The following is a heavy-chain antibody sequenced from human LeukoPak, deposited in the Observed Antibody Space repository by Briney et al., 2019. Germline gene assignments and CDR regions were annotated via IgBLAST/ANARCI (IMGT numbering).Heavy chain of an antibody. CDR1: GFTFSSYS. V-gene: IGHV3-21*01. CDR3: ARAFSPAMSPDY. J-gene: IGHJ4*02. D-gene: IGHD2-2*01. CDR2: ISSSSSYI. Sequence: PGGSLRLSCAASGFTFSSYSMNWVRQAPGKGLEWVSSISSSSSYIYYADSVKGRFTISRDNAKNSLYLQMNSLRAEDTAVYYCARAFSPAMSPDYWGQGTLVTVSS.